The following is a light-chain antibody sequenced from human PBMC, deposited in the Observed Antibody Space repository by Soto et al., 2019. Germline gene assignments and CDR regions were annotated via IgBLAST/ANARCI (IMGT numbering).Light chain of an antibody. J-gene: IGLJ1*01. CDR2: DVS. Sequence: QSALTQPASVSGSPGQSITISCTGTGSDVGGYNYVSWYQQHPGKAPKLMICDVSDRPSGVSNRFSGSKSGNTASLTISGLQAEDEADYYCSSYTSSSTLYVFGTGTKLTV. CDR3: SSYTSSSTLYV. V-gene: IGLV2-14*01. CDR1: GSDVGGYNY.